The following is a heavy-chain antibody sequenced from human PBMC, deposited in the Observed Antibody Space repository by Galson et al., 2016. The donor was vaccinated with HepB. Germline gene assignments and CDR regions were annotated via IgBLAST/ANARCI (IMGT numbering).Heavy chain of an antibody. V-gene: IGHV4-39*01. J-gene: IGHJ4*02. D-gene: IGHD3-9*01. CDR1: GDSISSTSSF. CDR3: ARTWYYSILSGYYPYFDY. Sequence: SETLSLTCIVSGDSISSTSSFWGWIRQPPGKGLEWIGSMSHSGTTYYSPSLKRRVTMSADTSTTQFSLRLTSVTAADTAGYYCARTWYYSILSGYYPYFDYWGQGTLGTGSP. CDR2: MSHSGTT.